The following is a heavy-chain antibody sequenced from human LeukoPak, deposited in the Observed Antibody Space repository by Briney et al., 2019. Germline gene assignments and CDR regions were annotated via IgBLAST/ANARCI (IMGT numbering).Heavy chain of an antibody. J-gene: IGHJ4*02. CDR1: GFTFIYYP. Sequence: GGSLRLSCAASGFTFIYYPMHWVRQAPGKGLEWVAVISDDGNDKHYADSVKGRFTISRDNSKNTLYLQMNSLRAEDTAVYYCARDYSPLPDYYFDYWGQGTLVTVSS. CDR3: ARDYSPLPDYYFDY. CDR2: ISDDGNDK. V-gene: IGHV3-30-3*01. D-gene: IGHD6-13*01.